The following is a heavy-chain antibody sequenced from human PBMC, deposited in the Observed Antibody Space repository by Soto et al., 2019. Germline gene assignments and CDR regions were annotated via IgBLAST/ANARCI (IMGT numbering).Heavy chain of an antibody. CDR1: GFTFSDYY. Sequence: QVQLVESGGGLVKPGGSLRLSCAASGFTFSDYYMSWIRQAPGKGLEWVSYISSSGSTIYYADSVKGRFTISRDNAKNTLYQQMNSLRAEDTAVYYCAGPAAYSSSWREDYWGQGTLVTVSS. J-gene: IGHJ4*02. D-gene: IGHD6-13*01. CDR3: AGPAAYSSSWREDY. CDR2: ISSSGSTI. V-gene: IGHV3-11*01.